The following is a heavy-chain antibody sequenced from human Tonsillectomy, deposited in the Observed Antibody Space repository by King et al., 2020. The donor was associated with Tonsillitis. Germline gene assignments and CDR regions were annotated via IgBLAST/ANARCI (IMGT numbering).Heavy chain of an antibody. CDR3: ARYVSGSFDY. CDR2: MYYIGNI. CDR1: GGSISSSDHY. Sequence: QLQESGPGVVKPSETLSLTFTVSGGSISSSDHYWAWIREPPGKGLEWIGYMYYIGNIFYNPALKSRITISGGTSENRFSLKLSSVTAADTAVYFCARYVSGSFDYWGQGALVTVSS. V-gene: IGHV4-39*01. J-gene: IGHJ4*02. D-gene: IGHD1-26*01.